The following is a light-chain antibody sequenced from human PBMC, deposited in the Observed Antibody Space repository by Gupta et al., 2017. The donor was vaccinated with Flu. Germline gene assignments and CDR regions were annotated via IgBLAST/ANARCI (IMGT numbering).Light chain of an antibody. CDR1: QDVGNW. V-gene: IGKV1-12*01. CDR3: QQASSFPRT. Sequence: PSSVSASVGDRVIIACRASQDVGNWLAWYQQKPGEVPKLLIYGASSLQRGVPSRFSGSGSGTDFTLTIRSLQSEDFATYYCQQASSFPRTFGQGTRVEI. CDR2: GAS. J-gene: IGKJ1*01.